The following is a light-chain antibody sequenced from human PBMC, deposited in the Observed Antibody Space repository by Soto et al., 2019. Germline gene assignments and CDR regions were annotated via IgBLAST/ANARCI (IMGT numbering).Light chain of an antibody. CDR1: QRVSSSY. V-gene: IGKV3-20*01. CDR2: SAS. Sequence: EIVLTQSPGTLSLSPGERATLSCRASQRVSSSYLAWYQXXXXXAPRLLIYSASSRATGIPDRFSGSGSGTDFTLTISRLEPEDFAVYYCQQYGSSPRTFGQGTKVEIK. J-gene: IGKJ1*01. CDR3: QQYGSSPRT.